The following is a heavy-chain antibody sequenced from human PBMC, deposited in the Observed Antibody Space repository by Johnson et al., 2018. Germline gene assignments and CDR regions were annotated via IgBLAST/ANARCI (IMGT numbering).Heavy chain of an antibody. CDR3: ARGPLRPYLYDAFDI. CDR1: GFTFDDYA. Sequence: VQLVESGGGVVKPGRSLRLSCAASGFTFDDYAMQWVRQAPGQGLEWVLGISWNRGSIGYADSVKGRFTISRDTAKNSLYLQMNSLRDEDTAVYYCARGPLRPYLYDAFDIWGQGTMVTVSS. CDR2: ISWNRGSI. D-gene: IGHD4-17*01. V-gene: IGHV3-9*01. J-gene: IGHJ3*02.